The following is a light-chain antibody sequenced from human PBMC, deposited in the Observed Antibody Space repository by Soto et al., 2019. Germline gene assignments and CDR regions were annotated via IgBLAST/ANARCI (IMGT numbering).Light chain of an antibody. CDR1: MRDIGAYNL. CDR3: SSFTSKSTLI. Sequence: QSALTQPASVSGSPGQSSTLSCAGTMRDIGAYNLVSWYQQHPGKAPQLIISEVRNRPSGISFRFSGSKSGNTASLTISGLQAEDEAAYYCSSFTSKSTLIFGGGTKLTVL. V-gene: IGLV2-14*03. CDR2: EVR. J-gene: IGLJ2*01.